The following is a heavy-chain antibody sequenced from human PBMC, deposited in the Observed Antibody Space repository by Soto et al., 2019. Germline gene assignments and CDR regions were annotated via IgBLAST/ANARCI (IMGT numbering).Heavy chain of an antibody. D-gene: IGHD2-15*01. CDR1: GYTFTSYY. J-gene: IGHJ6*02. CDR2: INPSGGST. Sequence: ASVKVSCKASGYTFTSYYMHWVRQAPGQGLEGMGIINPSGGSTSYAQKFQGRVTLTRDTSTSTVYMELSSLRSEDTAVYYCARDLKADIVVVVAATGYYYYGMDVWGQGTTVTVSS. V-gene: IGHV1-46*01. CDR3: ARDLKADIVVVVAATGYYYYGMDV.